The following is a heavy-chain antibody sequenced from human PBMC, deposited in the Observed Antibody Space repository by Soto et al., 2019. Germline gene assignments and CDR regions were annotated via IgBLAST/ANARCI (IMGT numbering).Heavy chain of an antibody. J-gene: IGHJ6*02. D-gene: IGHD3-3*01. CDR1: GFTFSSYA. CDR2: ISGSGGST. CDR3: AKYYDFWSGYNPYYYYGMDV. V-gene: IGHV3-23*01. Sequence: GGSLRLSCAASGFTFSSYAMSWVRQAPGKGLEWVSAISGSGGSTYYADSVKGRFTISRDNSKNTRYLQMNSLRAEDTAVYYCAKYYDFWSGYNPYYYYGMDVWGQGTTVTVSS.